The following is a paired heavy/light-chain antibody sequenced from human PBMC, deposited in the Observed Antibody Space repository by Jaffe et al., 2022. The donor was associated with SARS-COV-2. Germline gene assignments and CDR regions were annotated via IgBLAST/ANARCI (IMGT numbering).Light chain of an antibody. Sequence: YELTQPPSVSVSPGQTARITCFGDALPKQSACWYQQKPGQAPILMIYRDNARPSGIPERFSGSSSGTTVTLTISGVQAEDEADYYCQSADSSGTSWVFGGGTKLTVL. J-gene: IGLJ3*02. CDR3: QSADSSGTSWV. CDR1: ALPKQS. V-gene: IGLV3-25*03. CDR2: RDN.
Heavy chain of an antibody. Sequence: QLRLQESGPGLVKPSETLSLTCTVSGGSIHSSDSYWGWIRQPPGKGLEWIGNLYSSVYTYYNPSLKSRVTISVDTSKSKFSLRLSSVTAADTAVYYCVCSGDSIPDGFDIWGRGTMVTVSS. CDR3: VCSGDSIPDGFDI. V-gene: IGHV4-39*01. CDR1: GGSIHSSDSY. CDR2: LYSSVYT. D-gene: IGHD4-17*01. J-gene: IGHJ3*02.